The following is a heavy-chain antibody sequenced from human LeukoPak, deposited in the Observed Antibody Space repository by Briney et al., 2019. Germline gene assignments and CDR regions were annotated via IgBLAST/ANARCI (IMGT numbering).Heavy chain of an antibody. Sequence: PGASLKISCKGSGYTFATYWIGWVRQMPGKGLEWMGIIYPVDSRTTYSPSFQGQGTISADKSIRTAYLQWNSLKASDTAIYYCVRHLSDITSCPNYWGPGTLITVAS. CDR2: IYPVDSRT. V-gene: IGHV5-51*01. CDR1: GYTFATYW. CDR3: VRHLSDITSCPNY. J-gene: IGHJ4*02. D-gene: IGHD2-2*01.